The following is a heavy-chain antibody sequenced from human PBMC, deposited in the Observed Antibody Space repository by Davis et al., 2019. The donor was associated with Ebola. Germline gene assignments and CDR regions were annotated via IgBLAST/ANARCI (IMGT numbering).Heavy chain of an antibody. D-gene: IGHD5-18*01. Sequence: ESLKISCAASGFTFSTYSMSWVRQAPGKGLEWIGYTYYSGSTHYNPSLKSRVTISGDTSRNQFSLKLSSVTAADTAVYYCARVASYGDYFDYWGLGTLVTVSS. CDR1: GFTFSTYS. CDR3: ARVASYGDYFDY. V-gene: IGHV4-59*12. J-gene: IGHJ4*02. CDR2: TYYSGST.